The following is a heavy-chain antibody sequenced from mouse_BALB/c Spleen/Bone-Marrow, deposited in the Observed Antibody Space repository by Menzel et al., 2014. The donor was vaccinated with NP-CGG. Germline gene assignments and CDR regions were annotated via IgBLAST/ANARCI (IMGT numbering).Heavy chain of an antibody. CDR3: ARGELETGSFDY. V-gene: IGHV7-1*02. Sequence: DVQLQESGGGLVQPGGSLRLSCATSGFTFSDFHMEWVRQPPGKRLEWIVTSRNKANDYTTEYSASVKGRFIVSRDTSQSILLLQMNALRTEDTAIYYCARGELETGSFDYWGQGTALKVSS. CDR1: GFTFSDFH. CDR2: SRNKANDYTT. D-gene: IGHD4-1*01. J-gene: IGHJ2*01.